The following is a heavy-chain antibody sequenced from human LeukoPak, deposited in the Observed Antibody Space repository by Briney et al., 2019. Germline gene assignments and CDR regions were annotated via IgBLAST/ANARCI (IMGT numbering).Heavy chain of an antibody. CDR2: ISGSGGST. D-gene: IGHD3-10*01. J-gene: IGHJ3*02. CDR1: GFTFSSYA. Sequence: PGGSLRLSCAASGFTFSSYAMSWVRQAPGKGLEWVSAISGSGGSTYYADSVKGRFTISRDNSKNTLYLQMNSLRAEDTAVYYCAKDRSMVRGVILGAFDIWGQGTMVTVSS. V-gene: IGHV3-23*01. CDR3: AKDRSMVRGVILGAFDI.